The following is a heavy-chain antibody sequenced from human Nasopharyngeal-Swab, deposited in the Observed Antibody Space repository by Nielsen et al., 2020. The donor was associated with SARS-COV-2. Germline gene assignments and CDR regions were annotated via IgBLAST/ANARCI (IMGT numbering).Heavy chain of an antibody. CDR3: AKDFRNQQWLVDY. CDR1: GFTFSNYE. Sequence: GESLKISCAASGFTFSNYEMNWVRQAPGKGLEWVSYISSSGRNMYYADSVKGRFIISRDNATKSLFLQMSSLRAEDTAVYYCAKDFRNQQWLVDYWGQGTLVTVSS. J-gene: IGHJ4*02. CDR2: ISSSGRNM. D-gene: IGHD6-19*01. V-gene: IGHV3-48*03.